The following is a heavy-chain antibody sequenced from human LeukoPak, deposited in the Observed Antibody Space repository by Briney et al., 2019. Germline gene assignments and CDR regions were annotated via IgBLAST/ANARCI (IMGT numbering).Heavy chain of an antibody. CDR3: AREGIAAAGAFDY. V-gene: IGHV3-30*02. CDR1: GFTFSSYG. CDR2: IQYDGSNK. D-gene: IGHD6-13*01. Sequence: GGSLRLSCAASGFTFSSYGMHWVRQAPGKGLEWVAFIQYDGSNKYYADSVKGRFTISRDNSKNTLYLQMNSLRAGDTAVYYCAREGIAAAGAFDYWGQGTLVTVSS. J-gene: IGHJ4*02.